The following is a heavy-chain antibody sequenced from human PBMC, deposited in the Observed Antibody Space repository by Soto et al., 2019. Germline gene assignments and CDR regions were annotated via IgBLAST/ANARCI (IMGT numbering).Heavy chain of an antibody. Sequence: ASVKVSCKASGYTFTSYGISWVRQAPGQGLEWMGWISAYNGNTNYAQRLQGRVTMTTDTSTSTAYMELRSLKPDDTAIYYCTRGPRADSSGTGAHWGQGTPVTVSS. CDR3: TRGPRADSSGTGAH. D-gene: IGHD1-26*01. J-gene: IGHJ4*02. CDR1: GYTFTSYG. CDR2: ISAYNGNT. V-gene: IGHV1-18*04.